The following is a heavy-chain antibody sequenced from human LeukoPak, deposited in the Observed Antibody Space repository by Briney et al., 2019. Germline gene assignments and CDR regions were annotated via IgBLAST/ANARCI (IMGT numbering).Heavy chain of an antibody. J-gene: IGHJ4*02. CDR2: INPNSGGT. Sequence: ASVKVSCKAFGYTFTGYYMHWVRHAPGQGLEWMGWINPNSGGTNYAQKFQGRVTMTRDTSISTAYMELSRLRSDDTAVYYCARGGEWLRPFDYWGQGTLVTVSS. CDR1: GYTFTGYY. D-gene: IGHD5-12*01. CDR3: ARGGEWLRPFDY. V-gene: IGHV1-2*02.